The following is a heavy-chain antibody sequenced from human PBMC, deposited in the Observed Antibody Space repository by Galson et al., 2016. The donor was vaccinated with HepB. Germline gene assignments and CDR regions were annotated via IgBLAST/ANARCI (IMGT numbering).Heavy chain of an antibody. J-gene: IGHJ6*02. CDR3: ASTRRTAAQNDYYFGMDF. Sequence: TLSLTCSVSGASVNSISHYWGWIRQHPEKGLEWIGYIYYSGNAYYNPSLKSRVSISIDTSKDQFSLNLNSVTAADTAVYYCASTRRTAAQNDYYFGMDFWGQGTAVIVSS. V-gene: IGHV4-31*03. CDR2: IYYSGNA. D-gene: IGHD6-13*01. CDR1: GASVNSISHY.